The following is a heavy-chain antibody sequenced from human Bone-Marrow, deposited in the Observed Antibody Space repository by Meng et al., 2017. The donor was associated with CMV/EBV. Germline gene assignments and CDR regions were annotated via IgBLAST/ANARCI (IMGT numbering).Heavy chain of an antibody. Sequence: ASVKVSCKASGYTFTSYDINWVRQATGQGLEWMGWIKPDSGYTNYAQNFQGRVTMTRDTSISTAYMELSRLRSDDTAVYYCARGYYGSGSYFTYWGQGTLVTVSS. CDR3: ARGYYGSGSYFTY. CDR2: IKPDSGYT. D-gene: IGHD3-10*01. CDR1: GYTFTSYD. V-gene: IGHV1-2*02. J-gene: IGHJ4*02.